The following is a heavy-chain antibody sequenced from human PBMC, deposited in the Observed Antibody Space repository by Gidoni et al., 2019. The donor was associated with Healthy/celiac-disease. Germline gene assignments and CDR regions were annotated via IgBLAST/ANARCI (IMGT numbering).Heavy chain of an antibody. CDR2: INHSGST. D-gene: IGHD1-26*01. CDR1: GVSCRCYC. J-gene: IGHJ6*03. CDR3: ARAREERLPGIYYYYYYYMDV. Sequence: QVQLQQWGEALLKPSETMSLSYGVSGVSCRCYCWRWIRHPPGKGLEWIGEINHSGSTNYNTSLKSRVTISVDTPKNQFSLKLSSVTAADTAVYYCARAREERLPGIYYYYYYYMDVWGKGTTVTVSS. V-gene: IGHV4-34*01.